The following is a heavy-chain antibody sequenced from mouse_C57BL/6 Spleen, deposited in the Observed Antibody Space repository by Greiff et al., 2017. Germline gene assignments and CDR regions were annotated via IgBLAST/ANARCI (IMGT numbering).Heavy chain of an antibody. J-gene: IGHJ1*03. D-gene: IGHD1-1*01. CDR3: ARDYYGSSYGYFDV. CDR1: GFTFSDYG. Sequence: EVQVVESGGGLVKPGGSLKLSCAASGFTFSDYGMHWVRQAPEKGLEWVAYISSGSSTIYYADTVKGRFTISRDHAKNTLFLQMTSLRSEDTAMYYCARDYYGSSYGYFDVWGTGTTVTVSS. CDR2: ISSGSSTI. V-gene: IGHV5-17*01.